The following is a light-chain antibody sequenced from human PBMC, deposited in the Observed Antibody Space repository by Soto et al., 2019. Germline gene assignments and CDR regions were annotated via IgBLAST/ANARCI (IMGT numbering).Light chain of an antibody. CDR2: AVS. J-gene: IGLJ3*02. CDR3: TSYSRYRVLV. V-gene: IGLV2-14*01. Sequence: QSVLTQPASVSGSLGQSITISCTGTSSDIGGYKYVSWYQQHPGKAPKHIIFAVSNRPSGVSDRFSGSNSGNTASLTTSGLQAEDEADYYCTSYSRYRVLVFGGGTKVTVL. CDR1: SSDIGGYKY.